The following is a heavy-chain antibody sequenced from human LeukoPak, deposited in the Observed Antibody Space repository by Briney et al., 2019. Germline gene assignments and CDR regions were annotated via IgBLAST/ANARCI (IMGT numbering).Heavy chain of an antibody. V-gene: IGHV4-34*01. D-gene: IGHD3-3*01. J-gene: IGHJ5*02. Sequence: NPSETLSLTCAVYGGSFSGYYWSWTRQPPGKGLEWIGEINHSGSTNYNPSLKSRVTISVDTSKNQFSLKLSSVTAADTAVYYCARGNYDFWSGYYFWFDPWGQGTLVTVSS. CDR1: GGSFSGYY. CDR2: INHSGST. CDR3: ARGNYDFWSGYYFWFDP.